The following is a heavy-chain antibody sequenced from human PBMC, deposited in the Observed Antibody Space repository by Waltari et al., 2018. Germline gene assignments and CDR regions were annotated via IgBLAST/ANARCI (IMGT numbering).Heavy chain of an antibody. Sequence: QVQLVQSGAEVKKPGASVKVSCKASGYTFTSYAMHWVRQAPGQRLEWMGWINAGNGNTKYSQECQGRVTITRDTSASTAYMELSSLRSEDMAVYYCARNGDIGYYMDVWGKGTTVTVSS. V-gene: IGHV1-3*03. J-gene: IGHJ6*03. CDR3: ARNGDIGYYMDV. CDR1: GYTFTSYA. D-gene: IGHD2-15*01. CDR2: INAGNGNT.